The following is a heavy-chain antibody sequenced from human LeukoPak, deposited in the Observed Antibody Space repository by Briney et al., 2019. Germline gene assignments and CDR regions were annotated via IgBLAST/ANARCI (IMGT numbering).Heavy chain of an antibody. CDR2: ISAYNGHT. V-gene: IGHV1-18*01. D-gene: IGHD3-22*01. Sequence: APVKVSCKASGYTFTNYGITWVRQAPGQGLEWMGWISAYNGHTNYAQKFQGRVTMTTDTSTSTAYMELRSLISDDTAVYYCATQLGYYDSSGYDFDYWGQGTLVTVSS. CDR3: ATQLGYYDSSGYDFDY. CDR1: GYTFTNYG. J-gene: IGHJ4*02.